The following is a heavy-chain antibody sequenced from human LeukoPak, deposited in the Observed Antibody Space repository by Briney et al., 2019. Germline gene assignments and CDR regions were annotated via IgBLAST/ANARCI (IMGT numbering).Heavy chain of an antibody. V-gene: IGHV3-23*01. Sequence: PGGSLRLSCAVSGITLSNYGMSWVRQASGKGLEWVAGISDSGGSTKYADSVKGRFTISRDNPKNTLYLQMNSLRVEDTAVYFCAKRGVVIRVILVGFHKQAYYFDSWGQGALVTVSS. CDR1: GITLSNYG. CDR3: AKRGVVIRVILVGFHKQAYYFDS. J-gene: IGHJ4*02. CDR2: ISDSGGST. D-gene: IGHD3-22*01.